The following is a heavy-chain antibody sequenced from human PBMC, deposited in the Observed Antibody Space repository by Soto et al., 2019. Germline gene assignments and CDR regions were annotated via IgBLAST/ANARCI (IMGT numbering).Heavy chain of an antibody. CDR3: ASISLIVATINDAFDI. V-gene: IGHV4-34*01. J-gene: IGHJ3*02. CDR1: GGSFSGYY. Sequence: SQTLSLTCAVYGGSFSGYYWSWIRQPPGKGLEWIGEINHSGSTNYNPSLKSRVTISVDTSKNQFSLKLSSVTAADTAVYYCASISLIVATINDAFDIWGQGTMVTVSS. D-gene: IGHD5-12*01. CDR2: INHSGST.